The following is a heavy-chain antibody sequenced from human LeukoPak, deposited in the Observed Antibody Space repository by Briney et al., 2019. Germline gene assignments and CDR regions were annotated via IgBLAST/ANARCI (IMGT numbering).Heavy chain of an antibody. D-gene: IGHD6-19*01. V-gene: IGHV1-69*05. Sequence: SVKVSCRASGGTFSSYAISWVRQAPGQGLEWMGRIIPIFGTANYAQKFQGRVTITTDESTSTAYMELSSLRSEDTAVYYCATSPAGYSSGGWFDPWGQGTLVTVSS. CDR1: GGTFSSYA. CDR3: ATSPAGYSSGGWFDP. J-gene: IGHJ5*02. CDR2: IIPIFGTA.